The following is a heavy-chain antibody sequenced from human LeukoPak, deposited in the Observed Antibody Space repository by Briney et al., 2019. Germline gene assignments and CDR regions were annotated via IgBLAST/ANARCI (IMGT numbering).Heavy chain of an antibody. D-gene: IGHD2-21*01. CDR1: GFTFSSYA. CDR2: ISGSGGST. V-gene: IGHV3-23*01. CDR3: AKGHSQNYYYGMDV. J-gene: IGHJ6*02. Sequence: PGGSLRLSCAASGFTFSSYAVSWVRQAPGKGLEWVSAISGSGGSTYYADSVKGRFTISRDNSKNTLYLQMNSLRAEDTAVYYCAKGHSQNYYYGMDVWGQGTTVTVSS.